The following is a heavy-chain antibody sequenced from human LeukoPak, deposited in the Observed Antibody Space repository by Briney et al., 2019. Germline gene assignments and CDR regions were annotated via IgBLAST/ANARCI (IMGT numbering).Heavy chain of an antibody. Sequence: GRSLRLSCAASGFTFSSYGMHWVRQAPGKGLEWVAVIWYDGSNKYYADSVKGRFTISRDNSKNTLYLQMNSLRAEDTAVYYCARDFYSIAVAGYFDLWGRGTLVTVSS. CDR1: GFTFSSYG. CDR2: IWYDGSNK. D-gene: IGHD6-19*01. J-gene: IGHJ2*01. V-gene: IGHV3-33*01. CDR3: ARDFYSIAVAGYFDL.